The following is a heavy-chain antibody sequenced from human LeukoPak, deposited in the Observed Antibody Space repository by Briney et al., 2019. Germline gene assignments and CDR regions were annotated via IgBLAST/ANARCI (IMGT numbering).Heavy chain of an antibody. CDR2: INPNSGAT. CDR1: GYTFTGYH. CDR3: ARGGEWYYYGSGSYYIGSY. V-gene: IGHV1-2*02. D-gene: IGHD3-10*01. J-gene: IGHJ4*02. Sequence: GASVKVSCKASGYTFTGYHMHWVRQAPGQGLEWMAWINPNSGATDYAQKFQGRVTMTRDASISTAYMELSRLRSDDTAVYYCARGGEWYYYGSGSYYIGSYWGQGTLVTVSS.